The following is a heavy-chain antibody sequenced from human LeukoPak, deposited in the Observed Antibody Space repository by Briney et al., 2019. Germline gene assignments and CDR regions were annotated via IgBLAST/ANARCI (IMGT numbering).Heavy chain of an antibody. V-gene: IGHV4-39*01. J-gene: IGHJ6*03. CDR2: VYYSGKT. Sequence: SETLSLTCNVSGDSISSRSHYWGWIRQPPGMGLEWIVTVYYSGKTDYNPSLKSRVTISVDTSKNQFSLKLSSVTAADTAVYYCARQQQPVYAYYYYMDVWGKGTTVTISS. CDR1: GDSISSRSHY. CDR3: ARQQQPVYAYYYYMDV. D-gene: IGHD6-13*01.